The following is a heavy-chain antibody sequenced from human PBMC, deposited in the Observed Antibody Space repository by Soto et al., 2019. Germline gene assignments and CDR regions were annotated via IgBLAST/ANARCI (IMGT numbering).Heavy chain of an antibody. CDR2: ISYDGSNK. J-gene: IGHJ4*02. D-gene: IGHD6-19*01. CDR3: AKDHGWRIAVAGPDY. V-gene: IGHV3-30*18. CDR1: GFTFSSYG. Sequence: PGGSLRLSCAASGFTFSSYGMHWVRQAPGQGLEWVAVISYDGSNKYYADSVKGRFTISRDNSKNTLYLQMNSLRAEDTAVYYCAKDHGWRIAVAGPDYWGQGTLVTVSS.